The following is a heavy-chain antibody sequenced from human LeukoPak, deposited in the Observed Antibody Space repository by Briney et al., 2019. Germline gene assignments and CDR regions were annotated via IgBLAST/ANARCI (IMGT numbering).Heavy chain of an antibody. D-gene: IGHD1-26*01. CDR2: IYYSGST. CDR1: GASLINYY. V-gene: IGHV4-59*01. J-gene: IGHJ4*02. CDR3: ATRGSYFNGFDY. Sequence: PSETLSLTCTVSGASLINYYWSWIRQPPGKGLEWIGYIYYSGSTDYNPSLESRVTISVDTSKNQFSLKLRSVTAADTAVYYCATRGSYFNGFDYWGQGTLVTVSS.